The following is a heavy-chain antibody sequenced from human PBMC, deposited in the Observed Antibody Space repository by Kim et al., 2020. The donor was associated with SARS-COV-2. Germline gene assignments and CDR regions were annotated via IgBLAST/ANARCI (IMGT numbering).Heavy chain of an antibody. V-gene: IGHV3-11*04. D-gene: IGHD6-19*01. CDR1: GFTFSDYY. CDR3: ARLKYTAGWHNYFDP. CDR2: ISSSGTAM. Sequence: GGSLRLSCAASGFTFSDYYMSWIRQAPGKGLEWLAYISSSGTAMVYAESVKGRFTVSRDNTKNALYLQMNSLRVEDTAVYYCARLKYTAGWHNYFDPWG. J-gene: IGHJ5*02.